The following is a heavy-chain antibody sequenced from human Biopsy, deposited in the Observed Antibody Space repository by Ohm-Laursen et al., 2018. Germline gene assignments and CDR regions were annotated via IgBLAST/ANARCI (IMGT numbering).Heavy chain of an antibody. CDR1: GESFNGYY. J-gene: IGHJ6*02. D-gene: IGHD3-22*01. CDR3: VRGVDYYDPYHYYALGV. CDR2: INHSGRT. V-gene: IGHV4-34*01. Sequence: GTLSLTCAVYGESFNGYYWSWIRQTPGKGLEWIGEINHSGRTNYNPSLKSRVTISVDTSKNQFSLKVRSVTAADTAVYYCVRGVDYYDPYHYYALGVWGQGTTATVSS.